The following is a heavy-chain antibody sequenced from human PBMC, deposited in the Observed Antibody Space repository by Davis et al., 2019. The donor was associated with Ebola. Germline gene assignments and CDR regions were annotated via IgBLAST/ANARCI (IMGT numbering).Heavy chain of an antibody. CDR1: GFSFRSYA. Sequence: GGSLRLSCAASGFSFRSYAMHWVRQAPGKGLEWVSVIYSGGTTNYADSVKGRFTISKDNSKNTLYLQMNSLRVEDTAVYYCARDLRLYGTDVWGQGTTVTVSS. J-gene: IGHJ6*02. CDR3: ARDLRLYGTDV. D-gene: IGHD3-16*01. V-gene: IGHV3-66*01. CDR2: IYSGGTT.